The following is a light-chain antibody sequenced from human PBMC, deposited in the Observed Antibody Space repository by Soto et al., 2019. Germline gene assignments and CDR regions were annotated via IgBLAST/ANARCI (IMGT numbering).Light chain of an antibody. CDR3: LKTYSNPWK. Sequence: DIQMTHSSSSLSASVVYIVTISFRSSQSIINYLSWYQQKPGKAPKFLIYVTSSLQSGVPSRFSGSGSGTNFTLTIRNLQPEDFATYYCLKTYSNPWKFGQGTKVDIK. CDR2: VTS. V-gene: IGKV1-39*01. J-gene: IGKJ1*01. CDR1: QSIINY.